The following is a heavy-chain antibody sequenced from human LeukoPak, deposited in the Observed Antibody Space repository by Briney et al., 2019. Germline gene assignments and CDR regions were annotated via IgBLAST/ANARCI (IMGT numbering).Heavy chain of an antibody. CDR1: GFTFSNNA. V-gene: IGHV3-23*01. Sequence: GGSLRLSCAASGFTFSNNAMSWVRQAPGKGLEWVSATSTSGGSAYYADSTKGRFTISRDNSKNTLYLQMNSLRAEDTAVYYCAKGAGIVVPGTILHWGQGILVIVSS. J-gene: IGHJ4*02. CDR3: AKGAGIVVPGTILH. CDR2: TSTSGGSA. D-gene: IGHD6-19*01.